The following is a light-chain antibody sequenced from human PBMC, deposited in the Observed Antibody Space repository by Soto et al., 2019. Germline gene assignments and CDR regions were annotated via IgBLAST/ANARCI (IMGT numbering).Light chain of an antibody. CDR3: CSYTTSNIWV. CDR2: EVT. Sequence: QPASVSGSPGQSITISCTGTSNDIGTYNFVSWYQQYPGKAPKLMLYEVTRRPSGVSYRFSGSKYGRTASLTISGLQAEDEADYYCCSYTTSNIWVFGGGTKLTVL. CDR1: SNDIGTYNF. J-gene: IGLJ3*02. V-gene: IGLV2-14*01.